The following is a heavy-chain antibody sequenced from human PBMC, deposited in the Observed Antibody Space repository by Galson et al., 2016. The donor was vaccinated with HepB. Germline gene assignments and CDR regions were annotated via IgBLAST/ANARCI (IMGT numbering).Heavy chain of an antibody. J-gene: IGHJ3*01. Sequence: SGAEVKKPGEPLKISCKGSGYNFLTSWIGWVRQMPGKGLEWMAMIYPSDSDTRYSPSLHCPVPMSVDKSSSTAYLQWSSLKASDTAIYYCARERAGGIGAPISAFDLWGQGTMVTVSS. CDR2: IYPSDSDT. CDR1: GYNFLTSW. V-gene: IGHV5-51*01. CDR3: ARERAGGIGAPISAFDL. D-gene: IGHD3-10*01.